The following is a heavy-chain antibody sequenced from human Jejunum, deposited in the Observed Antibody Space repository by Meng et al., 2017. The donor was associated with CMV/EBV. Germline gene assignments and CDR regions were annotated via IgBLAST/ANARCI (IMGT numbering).Heavy chain of an antibody. CDR3: AKDLVWTYDSTTPKEY. CDR1: GFSFSSYA. CDR2: VSGSGDST. V-gene: IGHV3-23*01. J-gene: IGHJ1*01. Sequence: SGFSFSSYAMSWFRQAPGKCLEWISAVSGSGDSTFYADSVKGRFTISRDNSKSTMHLQMNSLRAEDTAVYYCAKDLVWTYDSTTPKEYWGQGTLVTVSS. D-gene: IGHD2/OR15-2a*01.